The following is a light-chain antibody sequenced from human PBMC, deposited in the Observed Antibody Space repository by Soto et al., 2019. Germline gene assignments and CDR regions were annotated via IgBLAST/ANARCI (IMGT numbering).Light chain of an antibody. Sequence: SYELTQPPSVSVPPGQTARLTCVGNNLGTKTVHWYQRRPGQAPILVVYDDSDRPSGIPERFSGSNSANTATLTISRVEAGDEADYYCYSFAGFNTQFGGGTKVTVL. J-gene: IGLJ2*01. V-gene: IGLV3-21*02. CDR3: YSFAGFNTQ. CDR2: DDS. CDR1: NLGTKT.